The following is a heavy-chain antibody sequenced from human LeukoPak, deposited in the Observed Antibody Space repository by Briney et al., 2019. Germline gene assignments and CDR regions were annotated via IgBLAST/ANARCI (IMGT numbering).Heavy chain of an antibody. Sequence: PSETLSLTCTVSGGSINSPSDFWAWIRQSPGKGLEWIGNIHYSGDTYHNPSLKIRIPISLDTSKSQFSLKLGSVTAADTAVYYCARAGGSPSCTRNSCHDAFNIWGQGTMVTVSS. CDR1: GGSINSPSDF. CDR3: ARAGGSPSCTRNSCHDAFNI. CDR2: IHYSGDT. J-gene: IGHJ3*02. V-gene: IGHV4-39*07. D-gene: IGHD2-2*01.